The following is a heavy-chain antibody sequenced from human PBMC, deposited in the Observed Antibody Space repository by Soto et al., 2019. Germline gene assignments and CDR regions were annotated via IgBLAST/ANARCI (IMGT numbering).Heavy chain of an antibody. CDR3: AGVRTYCSGGSCYGDAFDI. CDR2: IYYSGST. Sequence: SETLSLTCTVSGGSISSYYWSWIRQPPGKGLEWIGYIYYSGSTNYNPSLKSRVTISVDTSKNQFSLKLSSATAADTAVYYCAGVRTYCSGGSCYGDAFDIWGQGTMVT. V-gene: IGHV4-59*01. J-gene: IGHJ3*02. CDR1: GGSISSYY. D-gene: IGHD2-15*01.